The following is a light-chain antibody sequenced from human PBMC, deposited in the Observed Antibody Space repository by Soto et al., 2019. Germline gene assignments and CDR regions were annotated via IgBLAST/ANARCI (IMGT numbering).Light chain of an antibody. CDR2: EVS. CDR3: SSYAGSNREV. J-gene: IGLJ1*01. Sequence: QSVLTQPPSASGSPGRSVTISCTGTSSDVGGYNYVSWYQHHPGKAPKFLIYEVSKRPSGVPDRFSGSKSGNTASLTVSGLQAEDEADYYCSSYAGSNREVFGTGTKVTVL. V-gene: IGLV2-8*01. CDR1: SSDVGGYNY.